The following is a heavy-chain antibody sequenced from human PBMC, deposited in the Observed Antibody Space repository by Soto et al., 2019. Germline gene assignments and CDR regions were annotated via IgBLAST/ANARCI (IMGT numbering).Heavy chain of an antibody. CDR2: INPSGGST. CDR1: GYTFTSYY. J-gene: IGHJ6*02. CDR3: ARRGEGYCISTSCSGVDV. V-gene: IGHV1-46*01. Sequence: QVQLVQSGAEVKKPGASVKVSCKASGYTFTSYYMHWVRQAPGQGLEWMGIINPSGGSTSYAQKFQGRFTMTRDTSTSTVYMERSSLRAEDTAVYYCARRGEGYCISTSCSGVDVWGQGTTVTVSS. D-gene: IGHD2-2*01.